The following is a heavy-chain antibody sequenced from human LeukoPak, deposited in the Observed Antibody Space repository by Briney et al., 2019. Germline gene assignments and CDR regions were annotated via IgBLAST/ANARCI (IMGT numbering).Heavy chain of an antibody. CDR3: ARTISVTDYFDY. CDR2: IDWDDDK. J-gene: IGHJ4*02. V-gene: IGHV2-70*04. CDR1: GFSLSTARMR. Sequence: SGPALVKPTQSLTLTCTFSGFSLSTARMRVSLIRQPPGKALEWLARIDWDDDKFYKTSLKTRLTISKDTSKNQVILIMTNMDPVDTATYYCARTISVTDYFDYWGPGTLVTVSS. D-gene: IGHD2-2*02.